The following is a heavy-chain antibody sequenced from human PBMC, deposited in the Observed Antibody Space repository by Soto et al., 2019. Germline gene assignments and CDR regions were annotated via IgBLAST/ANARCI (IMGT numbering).Heavy chain of an antibody. CDR2: ISYDGSNK. J-gene: IGHJ4*02. CDR1: GYTFSSYT. CDR3: ASNRLTGRGTLESHLGY. Sequence: QVQLVESGGGVVQPGRSLRLSCAASGYTFSSYTVHWVRQAPGKGLEWVALISYDGSNKYYADSVKGRFTISRDNSKNTLYLQMDSLRAEDRAVYYCASNRLTGRGTLESHLGYWGQGTLVTVSS. D-gene: IGHD3-10*01. V-gene: IGHV3-30-3*01.